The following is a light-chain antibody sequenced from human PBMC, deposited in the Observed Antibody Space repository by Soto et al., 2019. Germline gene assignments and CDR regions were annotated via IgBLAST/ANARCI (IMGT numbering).Light chain of an antibody. CDR2: GAS. J-gene: IGKJ1*01. Sequence: EIVMTQSPATLSLSPGERATLSCRASLSVSSDLAWYRQKPGQAPRLLIYGASNRATGIPARFSGSGSGTDFTLTISSLQSEDVAIYYCQQYNNWPWTLGQGTKVDIK. CDR1: LSVSSD. CDR3: QQYNNWPWT. V-gene: IGKV3D-15*01.